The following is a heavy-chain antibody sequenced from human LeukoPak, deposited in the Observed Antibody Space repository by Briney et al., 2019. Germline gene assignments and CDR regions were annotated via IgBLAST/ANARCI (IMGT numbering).Heavy chain of an antibody. D-gene: IGHD1-1*01. J-gene: IGHJ4*02. V-gene: IGHV3-48*01. CDR2: IGIDSGNT. CDR1: GFPFIEYS. CDR3: ARDHNYAFDN. Sequence: GGSLRLSCTASGFPFIEYSMNWVRQVPGKGLEWISYIGIDSGNTKYADSVRGRFTISADKAKNSLYLQMNSMRVEDTAVYYCARDHNYAFDNWGQGTLVSVAS.